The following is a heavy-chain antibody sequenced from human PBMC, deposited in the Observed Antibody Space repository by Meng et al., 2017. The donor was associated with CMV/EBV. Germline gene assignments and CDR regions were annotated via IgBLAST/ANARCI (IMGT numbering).Heavy chain of an antibody. CDR2: TRNKANSYTT. CDR3: ARDFDGEITN. V-gene: IGHV3-72*01. D-gene: IGHD3-16*01. Sequence: GSLRLSCAASGFTFSDHYMDWVRQAPGKGLEWVGRTRNKANSYTTEYAASVKGRFTISRDDSKNSLYLQMNSLKTEDTAVYYCARDFDGEITNWGQGTLVTVSS. J-gene: IGHJ4*02. CDR1: GFTFSDHY.